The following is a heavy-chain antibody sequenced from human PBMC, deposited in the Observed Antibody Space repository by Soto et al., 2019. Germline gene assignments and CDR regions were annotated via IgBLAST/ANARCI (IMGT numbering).Heavy chain of an antibody. V-gene: IGHV1-3*01. CDR2: INPGNGDT. J-gene: IGHJ6*02. CDR1: GYSFTKYG. D-gene: IGHD2-2*01. CDR3: ARTDCSSTSCYNYYDYGMDV. Sequence: QVQLVQSGTEVKKPGASVKVSCKTSGYSFTKYGLHWVRQAPGQRLEWMGWINPGNGDTKYSQKFQGRVTITRDTSATTAYMELSSLRSEDSAGFYCARTDCSSTSCYNYYDYGMDVWGQGTTVTVSS.